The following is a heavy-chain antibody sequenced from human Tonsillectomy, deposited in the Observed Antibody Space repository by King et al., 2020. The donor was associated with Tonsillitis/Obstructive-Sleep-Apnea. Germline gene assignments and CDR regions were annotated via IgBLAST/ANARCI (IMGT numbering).Heavy chain of an antibody. CDR1: GFTFSSYA. Sequence: VQLVESGGGVVQPGRSLRLSCAASGFTFSSYAMYWVRQAPGKGLEWVAGVSYDGTNKYYADSVKGRFTISRDNSKNTLYLQMNSLRAEDTAVYYCTREIGSSGWYPHFDYWGQGTLVTVSS. CDR3: TREIGSSGWYPHFDY. CDR2: VSYDGTNK. D-gene: IGHD6-19*01. V-gene: IGHV3-30*04. J-gene: IGHJ4*02.